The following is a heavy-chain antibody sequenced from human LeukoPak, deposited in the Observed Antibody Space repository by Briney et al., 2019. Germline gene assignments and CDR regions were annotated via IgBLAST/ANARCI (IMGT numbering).Heavy chain of an antibody. CDR1: GYTFSSYG. Sequence: GASVKVSCKASGYTFSSYGISWVRQAPGQGLEWMGWISAYNGNTNYAQKLQGRVTMTTDTSTTTAYMELRSLRSDATAVYYCARTSIAARDSEFDPWGQVTLLTVSS. CDR3: ARTSIAARDSEFDP. D-gene: IGHD6-6*01. J-gene: IGHJ5*02. CDR2: ISAYNGNT. V-gene: IGHV1-18*01.